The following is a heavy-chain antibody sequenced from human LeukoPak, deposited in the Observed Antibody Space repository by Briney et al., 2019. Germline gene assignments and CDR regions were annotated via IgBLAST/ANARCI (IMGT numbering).Heavy chain of an antibody. CDR1: GVSVSNDY. CDR3: ARDRPWGGLNGFDY. J-gene: IGHJ4*02. Sequence: GGSLRLSCAASGVSVSNDYMSWVRQAPGKGLEWVSVIHTDGTTYYADSVKGRFTISRDNYRNALILYMDRLGAEDTAIYYCARDRPWGGLNGFDYWGQGTLVTVS. D-gene: IGHD6-6*01. CDR2: IHTDGTT. V-gene: IGHV3-53*01.